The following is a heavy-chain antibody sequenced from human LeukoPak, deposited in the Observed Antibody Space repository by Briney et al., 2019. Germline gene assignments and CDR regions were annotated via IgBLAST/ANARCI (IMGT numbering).Heavy chain of an antibody. CDR3: ARDFY. J-gene: IGHJ4*02. Sequence: PGRSLRLSCAASGFTFDDYAMHWVRQAPGKGLEWVSGISWNSGSIGYADSVKGRFTISRDNAKNSLYLQMNSLRAEDTAVYYCARDFYWGQGTLVTVSS. CDR2: ISWNSGSI. CDR1: GFTFDDYA. V-gene: IGHV3-9*01.